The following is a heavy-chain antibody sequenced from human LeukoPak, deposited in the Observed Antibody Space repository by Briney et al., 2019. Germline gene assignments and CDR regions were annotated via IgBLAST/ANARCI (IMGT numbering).Heavy chain of an antibody. V-gene: IGHV3-23*01. D-gene: IGHD1-26*01. Sequence: PGGSLRLSCAASGFTFSSYAMTWVRQAPGKGLEWVSTISGSGASTYYADSVKGRFTISRDKSKNTLYLQMNSLRAEDTAVYYCAKDRRELPDDAFDIWGQGTMVTVSS. CDR2: ISGSGAST. CDR3: AKDRRELPDDAFDI. CDR1: GFTFSSYA. J-gene: IGHJ3*02.